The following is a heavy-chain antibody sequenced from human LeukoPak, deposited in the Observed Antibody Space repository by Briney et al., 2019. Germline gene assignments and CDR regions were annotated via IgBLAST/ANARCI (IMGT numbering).Heavy chain of an antibody. CDR2: ISSSSSTI. V-gene: IGHV3-48*01. D-gene: IGHD3-10*01. J-gene: IGHJ4*02. CDR3: ARDPSSNYGSGNLFDY. Sequence: PGGSLRLSCAASGFTFSSYSMNWVRQAPGKGLEWVSYISSSSSTIYYADSVKGRFTISRDNAKNSLYLQMNSLRAEDTAVYYCARDPSSNYGSGNLFDYWGQGTLVTVSS. CDR1: GFTFSSYS.